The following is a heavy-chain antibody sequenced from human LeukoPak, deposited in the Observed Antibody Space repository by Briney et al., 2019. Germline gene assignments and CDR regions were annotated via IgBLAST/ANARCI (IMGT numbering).Heavy chain of an antibody. V-gene: IGHV3-23*01. Sequence: GGSLRLSCAASGCTFTNFAMNWVRQAPGKGLEWVSSISESGDDTAYADSVKGRFTISRDNSRNTLYLQMIGLRAEDTAVYYCAKQFVDVWGQGTLVTVSS. D-gene: IGHD5-24*01. CDR3: AKQFVDV. J-gene: IGHJ5*02. CDR2: ISESGDDT. CDR1: GCTFTNFA.